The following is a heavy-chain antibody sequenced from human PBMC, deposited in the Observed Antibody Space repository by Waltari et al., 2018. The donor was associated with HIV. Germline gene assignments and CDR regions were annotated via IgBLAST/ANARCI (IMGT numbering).Heavy chain of an antibody. Sequence: QVQLQESGPGLVKPSQTLSLTCTVSGGSISSGSYYWSWHRQLAGKGLEWIGRIYTTGSTNYNPSLKSRVTISVDTSKNQFSLKLSSVTAADTAVYYCARVPTPYSSSEYFQHWGQGTLVTVSS. J-gene: IGHJ1*01. CDR2: IYTTGST. D-gene: IGHD6-6*01. CDR3: ARVPTPYSSSEYFQH. V-gene: IGHV4-61*02. CDR1: GGSISSGSYY.